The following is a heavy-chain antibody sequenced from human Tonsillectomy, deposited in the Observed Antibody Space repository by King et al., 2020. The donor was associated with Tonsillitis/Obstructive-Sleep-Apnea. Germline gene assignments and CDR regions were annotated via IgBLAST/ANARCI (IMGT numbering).Heavy chain of an antibody. D-gene: IGHD3-3*01. CDR2: IYYSGST. Sequence: LQLQESGPGLVKPSETLSLTCTVPGGSISSYYWSWIRQPPGKGLEWLGYIYYSGSTNYNPSLHSRVTISVDTSKNQFSLKLSSVTAADTAVYYCARHWSGYPHYYYYYMDVWGKGTTVTVSS. V-gene: IGHV4-59*08. J-gene: IGHJ6*03. CDR1: GGSISSYY. CDR3: ARHWSGYPHYYYYYMDV.